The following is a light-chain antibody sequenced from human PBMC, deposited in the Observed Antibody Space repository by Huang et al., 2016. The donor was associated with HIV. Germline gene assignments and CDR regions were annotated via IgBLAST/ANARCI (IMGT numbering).Light chain of an antibody. V-gene: IGKV3-11*01. CDR1: QSVGGD. J-gene: IGKJ3*01. CDR3: QQRTNWPPGFT. CDR2: DAS. Sequence: EIVLTQSPATLSLSPGERATLSCRASQSVGGDLAWYQQKPGQAPRLLIYDASNRATGIPARFSGSGSGTDFTLTISSLEPEDFAVYYCQQRTNWPPGFTFGPGTKVDIK.